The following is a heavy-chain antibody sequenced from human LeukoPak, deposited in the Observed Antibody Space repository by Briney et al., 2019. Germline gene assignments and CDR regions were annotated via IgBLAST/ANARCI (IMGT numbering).Heavy chain of an antibody. CDR1: GGTFSSYA. V-gene: IGHV1-69*05. Sequence: ASVKVSCKASGGTFSSYAISWVRQAPGQGLEWMGRIIPIFGTANYAQKFQGRVTITTDESTSTAYMELSSLRSEDTAVYYCARDQGYYGSGSYYYGYWGLGTLVTVSS. CDR2: IIPIFGTA. CDR3: ARDQGYYGSGSYYYGY. J-gene: IGHJ4*02. D-gene: IGHD3-10*01.